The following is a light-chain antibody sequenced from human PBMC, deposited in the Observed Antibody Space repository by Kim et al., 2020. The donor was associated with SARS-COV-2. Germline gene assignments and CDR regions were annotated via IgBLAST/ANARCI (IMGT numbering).Light chain of an antibody. CDR3: QQYGSSPLT. V-gene: IGKV3-20*01. Sequence: EIVLTQSPCTLSLSPGERATLSCRASQTVISNYLAWYQQKPGQAPRLLIYGASSRATGIPDRFSGSGSGTDFTLTISSLEPEDFAVYNCQQYGSSPLTFGGGTKLEI. CDR2: GAS. CDR1: QTVISNY. J-gene: IGKJ4*01.